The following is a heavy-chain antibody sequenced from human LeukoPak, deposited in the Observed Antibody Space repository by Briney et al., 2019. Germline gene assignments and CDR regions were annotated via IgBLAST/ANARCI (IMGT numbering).Heavy chain of an antibody. D-gene: IGHD2-2*01. CDR3: ARDDCSSTSCYGPPWFDP. CDR1: GGSISSGNYY. V-gene: IGHV4-30-4*01. Sequence: PSQTLSLTCTVSGGSISSGNYYWNWIRQPPGKGLEWIGYIYYSGSTYHNPSLKSRVTISVDTSKNQFSLKLSSVTAADTAMYYCARDDCSSTSCYGPPWFDPWGQGTLVTVSS. CDR2: IYYSGST. J-gene: IGHJ5*02.